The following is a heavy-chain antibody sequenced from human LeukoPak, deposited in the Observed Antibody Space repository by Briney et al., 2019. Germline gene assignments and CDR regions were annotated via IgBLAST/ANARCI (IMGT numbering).Heavy chain of an antibody. CDR1: GFTFGDYG. CDR2: IRSKGYGGTT. D-gene: IGHD2-8*02. Sequence: GGSLRLSCTASGFTFGDYGMTWVRQAPGKGLKWVGFIRSKGYGGTTDYAASVKGRFTISRDDSKSTAYLQMNSLKTEDTAVYYCTRGTGIYYYGMDVWGQGTTVTVSS. V-gene: IGHV3-49*04. J-gene: IGHJ6*02. CDR3: TRGTGIYYYGMDV.